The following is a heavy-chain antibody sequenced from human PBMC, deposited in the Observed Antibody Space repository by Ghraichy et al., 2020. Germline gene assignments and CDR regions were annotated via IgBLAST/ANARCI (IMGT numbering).Heavy chain of an antibody. D-gene: IGHD3-3*01. CDR1: GFTFSSYA. Sequence: LSLTCAASGFTFSSYAMSWVRQAPGKGLEWVSAISGSGGSTYYADSVKGRFTISRDNSKNTLYLQMNSLRAEDTAVYYCLYYDFWSGYEDDAFDIWGQGTMVTVSS. J-gene: IGHJ3*02. CDR2: ISGSGGST. CDR3: LYYDFWSGYEDDAFDI. V-gene: IGHV3-23*01.